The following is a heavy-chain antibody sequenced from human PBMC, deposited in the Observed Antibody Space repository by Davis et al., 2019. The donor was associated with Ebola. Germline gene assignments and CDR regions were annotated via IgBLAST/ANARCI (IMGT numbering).Heavy chain of an antibody. D-gene: IGHD3-16*01. Sequence: SETLSLTCSVSGGSISSYYWSWIRQPPGKGLEWIGYIYYSGSTNYNPSLKSRVTISVDTSKNQFSLKLTSVTAADTAVYYCARDGAGFDFWGRGTLVTVSS. CDR2: IYYSGST. CDR3: ARDGAGFDF. CDR1: GGSISSYY. V-gene: IGHV4-59*12. J-gene: IGHJ2*01.